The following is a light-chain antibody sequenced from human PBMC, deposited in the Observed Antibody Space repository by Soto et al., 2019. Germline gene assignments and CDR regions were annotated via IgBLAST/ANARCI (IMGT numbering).Light chain of an antibody. CDR3: QQYYRTPIT. CDR2: WAS. CDR1: QSVLYSSNNKNY. V-gene: IGKV4-1*01. J-gene: IGKJ4*01. Sequence: DIVMTQSPDSLTVSPGERATINCRSSQSVLYSSNNKNYLAWYQHKPGQPPKLLIYWASTRDSGVPDRFSGSGSGTDFTLTIRSLQAEDVAVYSCQQYYRTPITFGGGTKVHIK.